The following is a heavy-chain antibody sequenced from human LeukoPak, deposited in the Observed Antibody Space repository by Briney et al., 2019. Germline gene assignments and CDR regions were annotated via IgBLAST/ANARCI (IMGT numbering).Heavy chain of an antibody. CDR3: ATSTGGEFDY. J-gene: IGHJ4*02. D-gene: IGHD3-16*01. CDR1: GFTFTSYA. CDR2: ISGSGGST. Sequence: GGSLRLPCAASGFTFTSYAMSWVRQAPGKGLEWISTISGSGGSTYYADSVKGRFTISRDNSKNTLYLQMNSLRAEDTAVYYCATSTGGEFDYWGQGTLVTVSS. V-gene: IGHV3-23*01.